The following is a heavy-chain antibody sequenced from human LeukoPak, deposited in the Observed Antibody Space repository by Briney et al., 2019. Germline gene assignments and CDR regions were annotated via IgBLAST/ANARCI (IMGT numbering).Heavy chain of an antibody. CDR2: IKQDGSEE. CDR3: ARGGGI. V-gene: IGHV3-7*01. D-gene: IGHD2-15*01. J-gene: IGHJ3*02. Sequence: GGSLRLSCAVSGFTFSTYWMSWVRQAPGKGLEWVANIKQDGSEEYYVDSVKGRFTISRDNAKNSLYLQMNSLRVEDTAVYYCARGGGIWGQGTMVTVSS. CDR1: GFTFSTYW.